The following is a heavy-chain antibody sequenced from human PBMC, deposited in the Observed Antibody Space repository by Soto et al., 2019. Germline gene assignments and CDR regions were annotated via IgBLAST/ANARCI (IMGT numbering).Heavy chain of an antibody. J-gene: IGHJ4*02. V-gene: IGHV3-23*01. CDR2: ISGSGTTT. Sequence: EVQLLESGGGLVQPGGSLRLSCAASGFTFTTYAINWVRQAPGKGLEWVSGISGSGTTTYYADSVKGRFTVSRDNSKXXVFLQMNSLRVEDTAVYYCARGRIEAAGTRYYFDYWGQGALVTVSS. CDR3: ARGRIEAAGTRYYFDY. D-gene: IGHD6-13*01. CDR1: GFTFTTYA.